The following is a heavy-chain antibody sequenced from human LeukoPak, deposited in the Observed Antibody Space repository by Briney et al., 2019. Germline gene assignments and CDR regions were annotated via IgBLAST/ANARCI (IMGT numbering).Heavy chain of an antibody. J-gene: IGHJ6*03. V-gene: IGHV3-53*01. Sequence: GSLRLSCAASGFTVSSNYMSWVRQAPGKGLEWVSLIYSGGSTYYADSVKGRFTISRDNSKNTLYLQMNSLRAEDTAVSYCARLDTALVSYYYYYFMDVWGKGTTVTVSS. CDR1: GFTVSSNY. CDR2: IYSGGST. CDR3: ARLDTALVSYYYYYFMDV. D-gene: IGHD5-18*01.